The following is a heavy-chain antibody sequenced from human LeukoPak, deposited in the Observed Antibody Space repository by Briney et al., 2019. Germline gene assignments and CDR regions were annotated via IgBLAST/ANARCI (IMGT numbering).Heavy chain of an antibody. CDR1: GGSISSSSYY. J-gene: IGHJ3*02. V-gene: IGHV4-39*07. CDR2: IYYSGST. CDR3: ARVRITMIVVVIITNAFDI. D-gene: IGHD3-22*01. Sequence: SETLSLTCTVSGGSISSSSYYWGWIRQPPGKGLEWIGSIYYSGSTYYNPSLKSRVTISVDTSKNQFSLKLSSVTAADTAVYYCARVRITMIVVVIITNAFDIWGQGTMVTVSS.